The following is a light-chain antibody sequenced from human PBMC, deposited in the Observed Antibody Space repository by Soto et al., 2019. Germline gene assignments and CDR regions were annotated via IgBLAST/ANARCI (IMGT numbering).Light chain of an antibody. CDR3: ASWDGGLSGF. Sequence: QAVVTQPPSVSGTPGQSVTISCSGSSSNIGKNYVYWYQHLPGTAPKLLIYKNHQRPSGVPDRFSGSKSGTSASLAISGLRSEDEGDYYCASWDGGLSGFFGRGTKLTVL. CDR2: KNH. J-gene: IGLJ2*01. CDR1: SSNIGKNY. V-gene: IGLV1-47*01.